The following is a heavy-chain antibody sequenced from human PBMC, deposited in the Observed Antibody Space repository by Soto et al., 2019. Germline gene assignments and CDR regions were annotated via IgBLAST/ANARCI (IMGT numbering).Heavy chain of an antibody. Sequence: GGSLRLSCAASGFTFSSYAMSWVRQAPGKGLEWVSAISGSGGSTYYADSVKGRFTISRDNSKNTLYLQMNSLRAEDTAVYYCAKGYCSSTSCSGGFSYYYMDVWGKGTTVTVSS. CDR3: AKGYCSSTSCSGGFSYYYMDV. V-gene: IGHV3-23*01. CDR1: GFTFSSYA. CDR2: ISGSGGST. J-gene: IGHJ6*03. D-gene: IGHD2-2*01.